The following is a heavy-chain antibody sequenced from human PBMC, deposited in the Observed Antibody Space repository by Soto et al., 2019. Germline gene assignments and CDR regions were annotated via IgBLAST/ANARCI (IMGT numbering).Heavy chain of an antibody. J-gene: IGHJ4*02. CDR1: GGSISSGGYY. Sequence: LSLTCTVSGGSISSGGYYWSWIRQHPGKGLEWIGYIYYSGSTYYNPSLKSRVTISVDTSKNQFSLKLSSVTAADTAVYYCASSQQLVRIVDYWGQGTLVTVSS. CDR2: IYYSGST. D-gene: IGHD6-13*01. V-gene: IGHV4-31*03. CDR3: ASSQQLVRIVDY.